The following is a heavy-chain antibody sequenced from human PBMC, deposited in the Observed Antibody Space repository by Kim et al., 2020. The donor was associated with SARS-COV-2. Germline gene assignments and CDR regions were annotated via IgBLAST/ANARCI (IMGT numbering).Heavy chain of an antibody. J-gene: IGHJ4*02. CDR2: SVIGGTT. Sequence: SVIGGTTYYAATVKGRFTVSRDNSKNTRYLQMNSLGAEDTAVYYCANVVGWGQGTLVTVPS. D-gene: IGHD2-15*01. CDR3: ANVVG. V-gene: IGHV3-23*01.